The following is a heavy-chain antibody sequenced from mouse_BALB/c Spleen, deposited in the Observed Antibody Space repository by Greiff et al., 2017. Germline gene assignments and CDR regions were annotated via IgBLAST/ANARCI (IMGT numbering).Heavy chain of an antibody. Sequence: DVQLVESGGGLVKPGGSLKLSCAASGFTFSSYTMSWVRQTPEKRLEWVATISSGGSYTYYPDSVKGRFNISRDNAKNTLYLQMSSLKSEDTAMYYCTRDGYDGAYWGQGTLVTVSA. D-gene: IGHD2-2*01. CDR2: ISSGGSYT. CDR3: TRDGYDGAY. V-gene: IGHV5-6-4*01. J-gene: IGHJ3*01. CDR1: GFTFSSYT.